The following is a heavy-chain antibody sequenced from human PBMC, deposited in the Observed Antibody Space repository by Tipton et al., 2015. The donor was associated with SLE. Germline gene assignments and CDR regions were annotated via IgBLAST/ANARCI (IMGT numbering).Heavy chain of an antibody. CDR2: IYYNRRT. J-gene: IGHJ5*02. Sequence: TLSLTCAVYGQSLIGYYWSWIRQHPGKGLEWIGYIYYNRRTDYNPSLKNRVTISVDTSTNQFSLKMYSVTAADTAVYYCARVKDYYLWFDPWGQGTLVTVSS. D-gene: IGHD2/OR15-2a*01. V-gene: IGHV4-31*11. CDR1: GQSLIGYY. CDR3: ARVKDYYLWFDP.